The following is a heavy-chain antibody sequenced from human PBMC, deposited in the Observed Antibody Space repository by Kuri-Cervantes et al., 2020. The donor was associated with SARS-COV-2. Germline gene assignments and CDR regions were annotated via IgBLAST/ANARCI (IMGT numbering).Heavy chain of an antibody. V-gene: IGHV4-59*01. CDR1: GGSISSYY. CDR2: IYYSGST. D-gene: IGHD2-2*01. J-gene: IGHJ4*02. Sequence: ESLKISCTFSGGSISSYYWSWIRQPPGKGLEWSGYIYYSGSTNYNPSLKSRVTISVDTSKNQFSLKLSSVTAADTAVYYCARGVVVVPAAVIFFDYWGQGTLVTVSS. CDR3: ARGVVVVPAAVIFFDY.